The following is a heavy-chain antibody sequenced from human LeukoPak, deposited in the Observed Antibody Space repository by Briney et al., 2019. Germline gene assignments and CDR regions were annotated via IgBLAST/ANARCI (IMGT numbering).Heavy chain of an antibody. CDR1: GFTFSSYS. J-gene: IGHJ5*02. Sequence: GALRLSCAASGFTFSSYSMNWVRQAPGKGLEWVSSITGSSSYIYYADSVKGRFTISRDNSKNTLYLQMNSLRAEDTAVYYCAKDVTWGQGTLVTVSS. V-gene: IGHV3-21*04. CDR3: AKDVT. CDR2: ITGSSSYI.